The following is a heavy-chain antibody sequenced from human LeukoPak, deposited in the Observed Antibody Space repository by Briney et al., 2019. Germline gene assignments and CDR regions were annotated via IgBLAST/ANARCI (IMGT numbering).Heavy chain of an antibody. CDR1: GGSISSYY. Sequence: SETLSLTCAVSGGSISSYYWSWIRQPPGKGLEWIGYIYYTGITNYNPSLESRVTISVDTSKNQFSLKLNSVTAADTAVYYCTRHDAVPVIGHGMGVWGQGTTVTVSS. J-gene: IGHJ6*02. D-gene: IGHD3-16*02. CDR3: TRHDAVPVIGHGMGV. V-gene: IGHV4-59*08. CDR2: IYYTGIT.